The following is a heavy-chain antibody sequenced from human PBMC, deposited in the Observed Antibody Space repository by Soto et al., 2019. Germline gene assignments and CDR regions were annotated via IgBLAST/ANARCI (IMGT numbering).Heavy chain of an antibody. CDR1: GFTFSSYA. Sequence: EVQLLESGGGLVQPGGSLRLSCAASGFTFSSYAMSWVRQAPGKGLEWVSAISGSGGSTYYADSVKGRFTISRDNSKNTLYLQMNSLRAEDMAVYYCAKVGRDIVVVTAISGAFDIWGQGTMVTVSS. CDR2: ISGSGGST. J-gene: IGHJ3*02. CDR3: AKVGRDIVVVTAISGAFDI. V-gene: IGHV3-23*01. D-gene: IGHD2-21*02.